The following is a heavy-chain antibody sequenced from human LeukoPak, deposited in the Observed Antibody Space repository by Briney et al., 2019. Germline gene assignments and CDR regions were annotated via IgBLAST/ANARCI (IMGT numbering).Heavy chain of an antibody. V-gene: IGHV1-69*13. Sequence: ASVKVSCKASGYTFTSYAMNWVRQAPGQGLEWMGGIIPIFGTANYAQKFQGRVTITADESTSTAYMELSSLRSEDTAVYYCARDLAVAGTHYYYGMDVWGQGTTVTVSS. D-gene: IGHD6-19*01. J-gene: IGHJ6*02. CDR2: IIPIFGTA. CDR3: ARDLAVAGTHYYYGMDV. CDR1: GYTFTSYA.